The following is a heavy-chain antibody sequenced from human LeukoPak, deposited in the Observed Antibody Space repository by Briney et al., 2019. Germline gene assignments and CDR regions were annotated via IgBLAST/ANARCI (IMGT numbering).Heavy chain of an antibody. V-gene: IGHV4-61*02. Sequence: PSQTLSLTCTVSGGSISSGSYYWSWIRQPAGKGLEWIGRSYTDGSTNYNPSLKSRVTISVDTSKNQFSLRLTSVTAADTAVYYCAREGAIVWGQGTLVTVSS. CDR1: GGSISSGSYY. D-gene: IGHD1-26*01. CDR2: SYTDGST. J-gene: IGHJ4*02. CDR3: AREGAIV.